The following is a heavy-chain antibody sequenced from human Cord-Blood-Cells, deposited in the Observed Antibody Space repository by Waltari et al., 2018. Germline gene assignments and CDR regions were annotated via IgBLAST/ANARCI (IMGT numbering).Heavy chain of an antibody. CDR2: IYYSGST. CDR1: GCSISSSSYY. Sequence: QLQLQESGPGLVKPSETLSLTCTVSGCSISSSSYYWGWIRQPPGKGLEWIGSIYYSGSTYYNPSLKSRVTISVDTSKNQFSLKLSSVTAADTAVYYCARHGNSGCYSWGQGTLVTVSS. D-gene: IGHD6-19*01. CDR3: ARHGNSGCYS. J-gene: IGHJ4*02. V-gene: IGHV4-39*01.